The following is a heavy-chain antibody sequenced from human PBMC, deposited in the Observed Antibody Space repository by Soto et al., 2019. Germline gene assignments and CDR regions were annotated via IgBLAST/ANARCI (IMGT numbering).Heavy chain of an antibody. V-gene: IGHV3-23*01. CDR1: GFMFDNYA. D-gene: IGHD3-22*01. Sequence: EVRLLESGGGSVPPGASARLSCLTSGFMFDNYAMSWVRQSPARGLEWVAAISGSGHATYYTQSVRGRFTISRDKSKKTVFLQMNNLRTEDTAIYYCAKGRYFESSGGFANYWGLGTLVTFSS. CDR3: AKGRYFESSGGFANY. J-gene: IGHJ4*02. CDR2: ISGSGHAT.